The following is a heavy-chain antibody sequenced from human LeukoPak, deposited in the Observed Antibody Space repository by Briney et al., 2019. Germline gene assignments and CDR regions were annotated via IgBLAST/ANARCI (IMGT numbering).Heavy chain of an antibody. J-gene: IGHJ4*02. D-gene: IGHD3-22*01. V-gene: IGHV3-7*01. CDR1: GFTFSSYW. Sequence: GGSLRLSCAASGFTFSSYWMSWVRQAPGKGLEWVANIKQEGSEKYYVDSVKGRFTISRDNAKNSMYLQMNSLRAEDTAVYYCARDSYPYYDSSGYYYGGLGYWGQETLVTISS. CDR2: IKQEGSEK. CDR3: ARDSYPYYDSSGYYYGGLGY.